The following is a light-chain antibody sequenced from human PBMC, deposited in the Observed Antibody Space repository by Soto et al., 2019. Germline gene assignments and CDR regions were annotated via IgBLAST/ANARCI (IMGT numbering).Light chain of an antibody. CDR3: QQYYNWPPYT. CDR1: QTVSNN. V-gene: IGKV3-15*01. CDR2: NAS. Sequence: EIVMTQSPATLSVSPGERATLSCRASQTVSNNLAWSQQKPGRAPRLLSYNASARATGIPARFSGSGSGTEFTLTISSLQSEDFAVYYCQQYYNWPPYTCGQGTKLKIK. J-gene: IGKJ2*01.